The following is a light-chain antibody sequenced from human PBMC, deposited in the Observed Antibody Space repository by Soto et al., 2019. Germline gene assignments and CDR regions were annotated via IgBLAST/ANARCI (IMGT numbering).Light chain of an antibody. V-gene: IGLV2-23*03. J-gene: IGLJ7*01. CDR1: SSDVGSYNL. CDR2: EGS. CDR3: CSYAGSSTFSAV. Sequence: QSVLTQPASVSGSPGQSITISCTGTSSDVGSYNLVSWYHQHPGKAPKLMIYEGSKRPSGVSNRFSGSKSGNTASLTISGLQAEDEADYYCCSYAGSSTFSAVFGGGTQLTVL.